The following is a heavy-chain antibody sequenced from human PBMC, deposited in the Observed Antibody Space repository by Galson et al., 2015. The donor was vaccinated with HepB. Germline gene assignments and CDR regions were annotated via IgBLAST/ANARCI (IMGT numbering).Heavy chain of an antibody. CDR2: ISSSSSYI. CDR3: ARGDKPYYYDSSAFDY. J-gene: IGHJ4*02. Sequence: SLRLSCAASGFTFSSYSMNWVRQAPGKGLEWVSSISSSSSYIYYADSVKGRFTISRDNAKNSLYLQMNSLRAEDTAVYYCARGDKPYYYDSSAFDYWGQGTLVTVSS. CDR1: GFTFSSYS. V-gene: IGHV3-21*01. D-gene: IGHD3-22*01.